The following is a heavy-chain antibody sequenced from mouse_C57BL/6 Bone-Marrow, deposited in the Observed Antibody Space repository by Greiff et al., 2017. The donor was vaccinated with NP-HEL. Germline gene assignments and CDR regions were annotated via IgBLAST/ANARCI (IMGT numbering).Heavy chain of an antibody. Sequence: QVQLQQPGAELVMPGASVKLSCKASGYTFTSYWMHWVKQRPGQGLEWIGEIDPSDSYTNYNQKFKGKSTLTVDKSSSTAYMQLSSLTSEDSAVYYCARAYYGSSPFDYWGQGTTLTVSS. CDR2: IDPSDSYT. CDR1: GYTFTSYW. J-gene: IGHJ2*01. CDR3: ARAYYGSSPFDY. V-gene: IGHV1-69*01. D-gene: IGHD1-1*01.